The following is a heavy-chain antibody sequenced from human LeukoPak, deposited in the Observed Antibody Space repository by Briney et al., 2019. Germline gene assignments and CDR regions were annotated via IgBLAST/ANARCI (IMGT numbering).Heavy chain of an antibody. D-gene: IGHD3-22*01. CDR2: IRYDGSNK. V-gene: IGHV3-30*02. Sequence: GGSLRLSCAASGFTFSSYGMHWVRQAPGKGLEWVAFIRYDGSNKYYADSVKGRFTISRDNSKNTLYLQMNSLRAEDTAVYYCARDLHYYDSSGYYFDYWGQGTLVTVSS. CDR3: ARDLHYYDSSGYYFDY. CDR1: GFTFSSYG. J-gene: IGHJ4*02.